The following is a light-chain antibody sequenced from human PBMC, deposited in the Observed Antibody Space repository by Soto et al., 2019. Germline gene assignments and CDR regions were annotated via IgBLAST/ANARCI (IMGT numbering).Light chain of an antibody. Sequence: IVLTQSPVTLAVSPGERAVLSCRASQSVSTSLAWYQHKPGQAPRLFIYDASKRAPGVPSRFSGSGSGTDFTLTISSLEPEDFAVYYWQVRDVWPSFGPGTKVEIK. V-gene: IGKV3-11*01. CDR1: QSVSTS. CDR2: DAS. CDR3: QVRDVWPS. J-gene: IGKJ1*01.